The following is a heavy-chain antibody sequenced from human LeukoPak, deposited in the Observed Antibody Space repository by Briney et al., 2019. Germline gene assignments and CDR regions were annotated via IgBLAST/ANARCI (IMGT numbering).Heavy chain of an antibody. CDR1: GGSISSSSYY. CDR3: AREGRTTYDYVWGSYNY. V-gene: IGHV4-39*07. D-gene: IGHD3-16*01. Sequence: PSETLSLTCTVSGGSISSSSYYWGWIRQLPGKGLEWIGSIYYSGSTYYNPSLKSRVTISVDTSKNQFSLKLSSVTAADTAVYYCAREGRTTYDYVWGSYNYWGQGTLVTVSS. J-gene: IGHJ4*02. CDR2: IYYSGST.